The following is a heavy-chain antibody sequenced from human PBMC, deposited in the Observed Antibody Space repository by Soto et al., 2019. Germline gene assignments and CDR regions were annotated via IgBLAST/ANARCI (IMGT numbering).Heavy chain of an antibody. CDR2: ISATGTFM. CDR1: GFTFINCT. Sequence: PGRSLRLSCAASGFTFINCTMNWVRQAPGKGLEWVSSISATGTFMFYADSVKGRFTISRDNAKNSLSLQMNSLRAGDTAVYHCARDSYDSSGYPYFDYWGQGTLVTVSS. D-gene: IGHD3-22*01. CDR3: ARDSYDSSGYPYFDY. V-gene: IGHV3-21*01. J-gene: IGHJ4*02.